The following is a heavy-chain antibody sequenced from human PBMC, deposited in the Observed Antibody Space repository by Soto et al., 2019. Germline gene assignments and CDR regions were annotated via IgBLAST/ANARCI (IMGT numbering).Heavy chain of an antibody. CDR2: ISAYNGNT. CDR3: ALNPYSSSTL. Sequence: ASVKVSWKAAGYTFTSYGISWVRQAPGQGLEWMGWISAYNGNTNYAQKLQGRVTMTTDTSTSTAYMELRSLRSDDTAVYYCALNPYSSSTLWGQGTMVTVSS. V-gene: IGHV1-18*01. CDR1: GYTFTSYG. D-gene: IGHD6-6*01. J-gene: IGHJ3*01.